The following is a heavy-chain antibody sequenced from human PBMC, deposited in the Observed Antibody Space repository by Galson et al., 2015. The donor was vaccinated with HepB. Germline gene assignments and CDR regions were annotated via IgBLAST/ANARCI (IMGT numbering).Heavy chain of an antibody. CDR3: AKCWATTWYVDY. D-gene: IGHD6-13*01. CDR2: IGGSGVSA. CDR1: GFTFSSYA. Sequence: SLRLSCAASGFTFSSYAMSWVRQAPGKGLEWLSVIGGSGVSAYYADSVKGRFTISRDNSKNTLYLQMNSLRAEDTAVYYCAKCWATTWYVDYWGQGTLVTVSS. V-gene: IGHV3-23*01. J-gene: IGHJ4*02.